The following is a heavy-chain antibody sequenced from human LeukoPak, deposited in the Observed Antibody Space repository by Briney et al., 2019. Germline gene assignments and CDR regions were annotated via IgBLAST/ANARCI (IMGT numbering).Heavy chain of an antibody. CDR1: GYSISSGYY. CDR3: AKDAPVGYTGAGNWFDP. V-gene: IGHV4-38-2*02. D-gene: IGHD6-13*01. CDR2: IYHSGST. Sequence: SETLSLTCTVSGYSISSGYYWGWIRQPPGKGLEWIGSIYHSGSTYYNPSLKSRVTISVDTSKNQFSLKLSSVTAADTAAYYFAKDAPVGYTGAGNWFDPWGQGTLVTVSS. J-gene: IGHJ5*02.